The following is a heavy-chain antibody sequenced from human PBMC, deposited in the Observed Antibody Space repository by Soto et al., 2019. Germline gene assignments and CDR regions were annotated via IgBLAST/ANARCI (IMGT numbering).Heavy chain of an antibody. J-gene: IGHJ3*02. V-gene: IGHV4-34*01. Sequence: SETLSLTCAVYGGSFSGYYWSWIRQPPGKGLEWIGEINHSGSTNYNPSLKSRVTISVDTSKNQFSLKLSSVTAADTAVYYCATAYYYDSSGYVAPDIWGQGTMVT. D-gene: IGHD3-22*01. CDR3: ATAYYYDSSGYVAPDI. CDR2: INHSGST. CDR1: GGSFSGYY.